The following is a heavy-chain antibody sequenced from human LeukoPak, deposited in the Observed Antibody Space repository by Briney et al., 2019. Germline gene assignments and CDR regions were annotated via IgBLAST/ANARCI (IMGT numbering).Heavy chain of an antibody. V-gene: IGHV4-59*01. CDR1: GDSIGTYY. J-gene: IGHJ4*02. CDR2: IYYSGYN. Sequence: SETLSLTCTVSGDSIGTYYWSWIRQPPGKGLEWLGYIYYSGYNNYNPSLKSRVTISVDTSKSQFSLKLSSVTAADTAVYHCARAYSPPGRYYGSGNPYYFDYWGQRTLVTVSS. D-gene: IGHD3-10*01. CDR3: ARAYSPPGRYYGSGNPYYFDY.